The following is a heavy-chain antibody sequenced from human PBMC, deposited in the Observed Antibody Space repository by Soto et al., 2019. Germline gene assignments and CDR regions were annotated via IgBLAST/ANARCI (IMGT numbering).Heavy chain of an antibody. CDR2: IRGSGGST. Sequence: LRLSCAASGFTFSSHAMSWVRQAPGKGLEWVSAIRGSGGSTYYADSVKGRFTISRDNSKNTLYLQMNSLRAEDTAVYYCAKGLRFLEWLPPFDYWGQGTLVTVSS. CDR1: GFTFSSHA. J-gene: IGHJ4*02. CDR3: AKGLRFLEWLPPFDY. V-gene: IGHV3-23*01. D-gene: IGHD3-3*01.